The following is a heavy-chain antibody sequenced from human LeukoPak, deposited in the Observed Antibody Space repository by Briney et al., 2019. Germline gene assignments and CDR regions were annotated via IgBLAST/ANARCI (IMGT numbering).Heavy chain of an antibody. CDR3: ARMTSGYSSGWFAFDI. Sequence: SGPTLVNPTATLTLTCTFSGFSLSTSGMCVSWIRQPPGKALQWLAGIDWDDDKYYSTSLETRLTISKDTSKNQVVLTMTKMEPVDTATYYCARMTSGYSSGWFAFDIWGQGTMVTVSS. CDR1: GFSLSTSGMC. D-gene: IGHD6-19*01. V-gene: IGHV2-70*11. J-gene: IGHJ3*02. CDR2: IDWDDDK.